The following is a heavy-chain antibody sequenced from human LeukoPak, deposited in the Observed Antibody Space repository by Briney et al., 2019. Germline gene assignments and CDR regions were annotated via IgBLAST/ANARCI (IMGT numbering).Heavy chain of an antibody. J-gene: IGHJ4*02. D-gene: IGHD3-22*01. CDR2: IYYSGST. CDR3: ARGNYYDSSGYYTLFDY. CDR1: GGSISSYY. V-gene: IGHV4-59*08. Sequence: PSETLSLTCTVSGGSISSYYWSWFRQPPGKGLEWIGYIYYSGSTNYNPSLKSRVTISVDTSKNHFSLNLNSVTAADTAVYYCARGNYYDSSGYYTLFDYWGEGTLVTVSS.